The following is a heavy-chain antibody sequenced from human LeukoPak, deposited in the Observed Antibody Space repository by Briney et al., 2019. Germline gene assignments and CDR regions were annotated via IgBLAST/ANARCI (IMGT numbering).Heavy chain of an antibody. CDR2: IWYDGSNK. CDR3: ARDYGSGIDC. CDR1: GLTFSSYG. V-gene: IGHV3-33*01. Sequence: PGGSLRLSCAASGLTFSSYGMHWVRQAPGKGLEWVALIWYDGSNKYYADSVKGRFTISRDNSRNTLYLRMNSLKAEDTALYYCARDYGSGIDCWGQGTLVTVSS. D-gene: IGHD3-10*01. J-gene: IGHJ4*02.